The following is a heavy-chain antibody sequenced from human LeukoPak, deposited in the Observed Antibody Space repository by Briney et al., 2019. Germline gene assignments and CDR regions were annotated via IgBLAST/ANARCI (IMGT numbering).Heavy chain of an antibody. D-gene: IGHD3-10*02. V-gene: IGHV4-59*01. CDR3: AREGYYSVFDI. J-gene: IGHJ3*02. CDR2: IYYSGST. Sequence: SETLSLTCTVSDDSISSYYWTWIRQPPGKGLEWIGYIYYSGSTNYNPSLKSRVTISVDTSKNQFSLKLSSVTAADTAVYYCAREGYYSVFDIWGQGTMVTVSS. CDR1: DDSISSYY.